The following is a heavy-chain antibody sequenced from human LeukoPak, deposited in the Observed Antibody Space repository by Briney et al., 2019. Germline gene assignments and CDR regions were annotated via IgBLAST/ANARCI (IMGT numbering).Heavy chain of an antibody. Sequence: PGGSLRLSCSVSGFTVRSNYMAWVRQAPGKGLECVSILYSSGVTYYADSVQGRFTISRDNSKNTLYLQMSSLRADDTAIYYCAKVILIAAAHGDFIDLWGQGTLVSVSS. CDR3: AKVILIAAAHGDFIDL. J-gene: IGHJ5*02. CDR2: LYSSGVT. D-gene: IGHD6-6*01. CDR1: GFTVRSNY. V-gene: IGHV3-53*01.